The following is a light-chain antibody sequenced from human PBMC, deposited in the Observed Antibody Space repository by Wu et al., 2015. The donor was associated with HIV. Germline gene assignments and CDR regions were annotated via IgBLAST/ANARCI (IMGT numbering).Light chain of an antibody. CDR3: QQYNNWPPLT. Sequence: TLSCRASXSVSSNLAWYQQKPGQAPRLLIYGASTRATGIPARFSGSGSETEFTLTISSLQSEDFAVYYCQQYNNWPPLTFGGGTKVEIK. J-gene: IGKJ4*01. CDR2: GAS. V-gene: IGKV3-15*01. CDR1: XSVSSN.